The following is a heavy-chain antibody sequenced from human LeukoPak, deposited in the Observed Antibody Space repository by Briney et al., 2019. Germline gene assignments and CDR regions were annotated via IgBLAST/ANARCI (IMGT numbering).Heavy chain of an antibody. J-gene: IGHJ4*02. CDR2: IYYSGST. CDR1: GGSISSSSYY. CDR3: ARDVVYYGSGSYHPG. Sequence: SETLSLTCTVSGGSISSSSYYWGWIRQPPGKGLEWIGSIYYSGSTYYNPSLKSRVTISVDTSKNQFSLKLSSVTAADTAVYYCARDVVYYGSGSYHPGWGQGTLVTVSS. D-gene: IGHD3-10*01. V-gene: IGHV4-39*07.